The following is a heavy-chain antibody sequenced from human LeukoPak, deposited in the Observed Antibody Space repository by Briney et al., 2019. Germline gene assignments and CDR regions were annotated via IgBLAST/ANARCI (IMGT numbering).Heavy chain of an antibody. J-gene: IGHJ4*02. CDR3: ARDGGYGGNSEKDY. D-gene: IGHD4-23*01. CDR1: GYTLTELS. Sequence: ASVKVSCKVSGYTLTELSMHWVRQAPGKGLEWMGGFDPEDGETIYAQKFQGRVTMTEDTSTDTAYMELSSLRSEDTAVYYCARDGGYGGNSEKDYWGQGTLVTVSS. CDR2: FDPEDGET. V-gene: IGHV1-24*01.